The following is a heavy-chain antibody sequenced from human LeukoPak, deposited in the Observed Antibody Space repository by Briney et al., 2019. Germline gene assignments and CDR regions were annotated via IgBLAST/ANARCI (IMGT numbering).Heavy chain of an antibody. Sequence: ASVKVSCKASGYTFTGYYMHWVRQAPGQGLEWMGWINPNSGGTNYAQKFQGRVTMTRDTSISTAYMELSRLRSDDTAVYYCARDASGYCSGGSYYPQWDYYYGMDVWGQGTTVTVSS. D-gene: IGHD2-15*01. CDR2: INPNSGGT. V-gene: IGHV1-2*02. J-gene: IGHJ6*02. CDR3: ARDASGYCSGGSYYPQWDYYYGMDV. CDR1: GYTFTGYY.